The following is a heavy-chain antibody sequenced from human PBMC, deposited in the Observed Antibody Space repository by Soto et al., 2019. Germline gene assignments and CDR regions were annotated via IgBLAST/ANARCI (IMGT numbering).Heavy chain of an antibody. V-gene: IGHV4-61*02. CDR1: GGSVSSGSYY. CDR2: IYTSGST. Sequence: SETLSLTCTVSGGSVSSGSYYWSWIRQPAGKGLEWIGRIYTSGSTNYNPSLKSRVTMSVDTSKNQFSLKLSSVTAADTAVYYCARDETLVPAAIYFDYWGQGTLVTVSS. D-gene: IGHD2-2*02. CDR3: ARDETLVPAAIYFDY. J-gene: IGHJ4*02.